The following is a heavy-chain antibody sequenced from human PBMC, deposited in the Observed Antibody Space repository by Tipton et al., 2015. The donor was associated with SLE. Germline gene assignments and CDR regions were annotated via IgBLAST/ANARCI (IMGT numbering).Heavy chain of an antibody. CDR1: GYSISSGYY. Sequence: TLSLTCAVSGYSISSGYYWGWIRQPPGKGLEWIGYIFNSGTTYYNPSLERRITISVDTSRNHFSLKLNSVTAADTAVYYCARGSFSSSSSWFDPWGQGTLVTVSS. CDR3: ARGSFSSSSSWFDP. V-gene: IGHV4-30-4*08. CDR2: IFNSGTT. D-gene: IGHD6-6*01. J-gene: IGHJ5*02.